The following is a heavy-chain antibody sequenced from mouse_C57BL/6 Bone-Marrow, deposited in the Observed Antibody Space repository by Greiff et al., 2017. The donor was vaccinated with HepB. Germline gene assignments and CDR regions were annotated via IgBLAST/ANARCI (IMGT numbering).Heavy chain of an antibody. CDR3: AMRTVVAFDY. V-gene: IGHV1-59*01. CDR1: GYTFTSYW. Sequence: QVQLQQPGAELVRPGTSVKLSCKASGYTFTSYWMHWVKQRPGQGLEWIGVIDPSDSYTNYNQKFKGKATLTVDTSSSTAYMQLSSLTSEDSAVYYCAMRTVVAFDYWGQGTTLTVSS. J-gene: IGHJ2*01. CDR2: IDPSDSYT. D-gene: IGHD1-1*01.